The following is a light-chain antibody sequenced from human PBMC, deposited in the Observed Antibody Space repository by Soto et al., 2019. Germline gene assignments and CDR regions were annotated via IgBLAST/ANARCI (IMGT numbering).Light chain of an antibody. CDR3: SSYSSSSTLVV. J-gene: IGLJ2*01. V-gene: IGLV2-14*01. CDR2: AVS. Sequence: QSALTQPASVSGSPGQSITISCTGTSSDVGGFLYVSWFHQHPGKAPKLMIYAVSNRPSGISNRFSGSKSGNTASLTISGLQAEDEADYYCSSYSSSSTLVVFGGGTKLTVL. CDR1: SSDVGGFLY.